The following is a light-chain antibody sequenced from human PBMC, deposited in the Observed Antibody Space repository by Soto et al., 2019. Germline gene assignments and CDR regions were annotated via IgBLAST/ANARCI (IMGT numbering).Light chain of an antibody. J-gene: IGKJ1*01. CDR1: QSISSW. V-gene: IGKV1-5*03. Sequence: DIQMTQSPSTLSASVGDRVTITCRASQSISSWLAWYQQKPGKAPKLLIYKASSLESGVPSRFSGSGSGTDFTLTISSLQPDAFATYYCEQYNSYSWTVGQGTKVEIK. CDR3: EQYNSYSWT. CDR2: KAS.